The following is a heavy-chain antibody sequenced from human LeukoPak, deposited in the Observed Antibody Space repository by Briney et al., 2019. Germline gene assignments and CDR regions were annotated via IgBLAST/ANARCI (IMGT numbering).Heavy chain of an antibody. CDR1: GYTFTSYD. CDR2: MNPNSGNT. CDR3: ARGRAYSEYYYYYYMDV. D-gene: IGHD5-18*01. V-gene: IGHV1-8*01. J-gene: IGHJ6*03. Sequence: GASVKVSCKASGYTFTSYDINWVRQATGQGLEWMGWMNPNSGNTGYAQKFQGRDTMTRNTSTSTAYMELSRLRSDDTAVYYCARGRAYSEYYYYYYMDVWGKGTTVTVSS.